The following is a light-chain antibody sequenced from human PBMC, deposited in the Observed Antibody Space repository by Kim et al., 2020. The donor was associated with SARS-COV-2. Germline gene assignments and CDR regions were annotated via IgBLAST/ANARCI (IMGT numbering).Light chain of an antibody. CDR3: QQYYSYPLT. J-gene: IGKJ4*01. Sequence: AIRMTQSPSSFSASTGDRVTITCRASQGISSYLAWYQQKPGKAPKVLIYAASTLQSGVPSRFSGSGSGTDFTLTISCLQSEDFATYYCQQYYSYPLTFGGGTKLEIK. CDR1: QGISSY. CDR2: AAS. V-gene: IGKV1-8*01.